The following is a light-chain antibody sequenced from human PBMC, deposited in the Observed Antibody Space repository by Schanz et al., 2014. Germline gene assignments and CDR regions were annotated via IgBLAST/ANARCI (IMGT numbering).Light chain of an antibody. Sequence: QSVLTQPPSASGTPGQRVTISCSGSSSNIGSNTVNWYQQLPGTAPKLLIYRTDERPSGVPDRFSASKSGTSASLAISGLRSEDEADYYCATWDDSLLFGGGTKLTVL. CDR1: SSNIGSNT. CDR3: ATWDDSLL. V-gene: IGLV1-44*01. J-gene: IGLJ3*02. CDR2: RTD.